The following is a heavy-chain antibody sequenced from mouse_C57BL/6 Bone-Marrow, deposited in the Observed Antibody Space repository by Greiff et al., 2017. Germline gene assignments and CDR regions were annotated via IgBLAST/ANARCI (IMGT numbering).Heavy chain of an antibody. J-gene: IGHJ1*03. CDR3: ARPYYSNYWYFDV. V-gene: IGHV1-55*01. CDR1: GYTFTSYW. CDR2: IYPGSGST. D-gene: IGHD2-5*01. Sequence: QVQLKQPGAELVKPGASVKMSCKASGYTFTSYWITWVKQRPGQGLEWIGDIYPGSGSTNYNEKFKSKATLTVDTSSSTAYMQLRSLTSEDAAVYYCARPYYSNYWYFDVWGRGTTVTVSS.